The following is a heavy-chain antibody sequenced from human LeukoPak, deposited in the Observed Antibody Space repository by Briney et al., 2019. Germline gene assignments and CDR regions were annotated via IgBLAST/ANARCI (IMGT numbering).Heavy chain of an antibody. V-gene: IGHV1-46*01. Sequence: ASVKVSCKASGYTFTSNYMHWVRQAPGQGLEWMGVIAPSSGTTSYAQKFQGRVTMTRDTSTSTLYMELSSLISEDTAVYYCARASGSSAVPFDYWGQGTLVTVSS. CDR3: ARASGSSAVPFDY. CDR2: IAPSSGTT. D-gene: IGHD3-10*01. J-gene: IGHJ4*02. CDR1: GYTFTSNY.